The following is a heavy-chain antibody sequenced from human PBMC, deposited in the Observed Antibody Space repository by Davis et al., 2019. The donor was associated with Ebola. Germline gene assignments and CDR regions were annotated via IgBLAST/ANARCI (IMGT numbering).Heavy chain of an antibody. J-gene: IGHJ4*02. CDR3: AREVAVRGVIFEYYFDY. Sequence: GESLKISCAASGFTFSSYAMHWVRQAPGKGLEWVAVISYDGSNKYYADSVKGRFTISRDNSKNSLYLQMNSLRDEDTAVYYCAREVAVRGVIFEYYFDYWGQGTLVTVSS. CDR2: ISYDGSNK. CDR1: GFTFSSYA. V-gene: IGHV3-30*04. D-gene: IGHD3-10*01.